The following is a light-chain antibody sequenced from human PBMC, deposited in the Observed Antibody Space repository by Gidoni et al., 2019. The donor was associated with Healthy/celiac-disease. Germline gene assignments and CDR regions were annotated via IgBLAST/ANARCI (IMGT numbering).Light chain of an antibody. J-gene: IGKJ2*01. Sequence: EMVLTQSPATLSLSTGERATLSFGASQSGSSSYLAWYQQKPGLAPRLLIYDASSRATGIPDRFSPSGSGTDFTLTISRLEPEDFAVYYCQQYGSSPYTFXXXTKLEIK. V-gene: IGKV3D-20*01. CDR3: QQYGSSPYT. CDR2: DAS. CDR1: QSGSSSY.